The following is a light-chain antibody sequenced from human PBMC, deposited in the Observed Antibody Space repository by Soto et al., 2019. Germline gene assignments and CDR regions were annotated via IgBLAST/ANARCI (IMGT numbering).Light chain of an antibody. Sequence: WMTQSPSLLSASTGDRVTIGCRMSQGISSYLAWYQQKPGKAPELLIYAASTLQSGVPSRFSVSGTGTDYTLTICRLHPDDFATYYCQHYNSYSEAFRQGTKVDIK. CDR3: QHYNSYSEA. V-gene: IGKV1D-8*02. CDR1: QGISSY. CDR2: AAS. J-gene: IGKJ1*01.